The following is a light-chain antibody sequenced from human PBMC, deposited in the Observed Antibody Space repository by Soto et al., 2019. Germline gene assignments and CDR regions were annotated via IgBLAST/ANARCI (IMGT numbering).Light chain of an antibody. CDR2: GAS. Sequence: DIQMTQAPFSLSASVGDRVTITCRASQSIRTSLNWYQQKPGKAPNLLIYGASSLQSGVPSRFRGSGSGTDFTLTISSLQPEDFATYYCQQSYTTPRTFGRGTTVDIK. J-gene: IGKJ1*01. CDR1: QSIRTS. V-gene: IGKV1-39*01. CDR3: QQSYTTPRT.